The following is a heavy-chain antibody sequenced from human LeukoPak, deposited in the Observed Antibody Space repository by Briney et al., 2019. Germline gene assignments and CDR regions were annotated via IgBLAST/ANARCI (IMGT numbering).Heavy chain of an antibody. Sequence: ASVKVSCKASGYTFTNYGFSWVRQAPGHGLEWMGWISAYNGNTNYAQKLQGRVTMTTDTSTSKAYMELRSLRFDDTAVYYCAGDGGITVAADDYWGQGTLVTVSS. D-gene: IGHD6-19*01. CDR2: ISAYNGNT. J-gene: IGHJ4*02. CDR1: GYTFTNYG. V-gene: IGHV1-18*01. CDR3: AGDGGITVAADDY.